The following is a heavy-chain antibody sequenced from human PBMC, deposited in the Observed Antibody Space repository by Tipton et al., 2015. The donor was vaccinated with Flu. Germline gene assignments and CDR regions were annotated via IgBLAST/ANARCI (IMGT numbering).Heavy chain of an antibody. J-gene: IGHJ4*02. CDR3: ARGQGNSGWRYFDY. CDR2: IYPSGNT. D-gene: IGHD6-19*01. CDR1: GGSLSSFY. Sequence: TLSLTCTVSGGSLSSFYWSWIRQPAGKGLEWIGRIYPSGNTNYNPSLQSRVTMSVDTSKNQFSLKLSSMTAADTAVYYCARGQGNSGWRYFDYWGQGTLVTVSS. V-gene: IGHV4-4*07.